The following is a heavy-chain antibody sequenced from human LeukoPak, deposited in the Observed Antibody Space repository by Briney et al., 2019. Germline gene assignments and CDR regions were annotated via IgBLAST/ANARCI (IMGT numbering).Heavy chain of an antibody. CDR1: GGPVSSYS. CDR2: ILSTGST. D-gene: IGHD3-10*01. Sequence: SETLSLTCTVSGGPVSSYSWSWIPQPAGKGPAWIGRILSTGSTNYNPSLKSRGTMSVDRSKNQFSLKVTPVTAADTAVYYCARGPSGSDHWFDPWGQGTLVTVSS. J-gene: IGHJ5*02. V-gene: IGHV4-4*07. CDR3: ARGPSGSDHWFDP.